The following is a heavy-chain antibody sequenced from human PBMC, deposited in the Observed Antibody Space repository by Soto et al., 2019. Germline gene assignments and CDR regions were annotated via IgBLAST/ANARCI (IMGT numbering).Heavy chain of an antibody. V-gene: IGHV3-33*01. CDR3: ASDRGSGWSVGY. CDR2: IWYDGSNQ. J-gene: IGHJ4*02. CDR1: GFTFSNYG. Sequence: QVQLVESGGGVVQPGRSLRLSCAASGFTFSNYGMHWVRQAPGKGLEWVAVIWYDGSNQYYADSVKGRFTISRDNSKNTLYLQMHSLRAEATALYCCASDRGSGWSVGYWGQGTLVTVSS. D-gene: IGHD6-19*01.